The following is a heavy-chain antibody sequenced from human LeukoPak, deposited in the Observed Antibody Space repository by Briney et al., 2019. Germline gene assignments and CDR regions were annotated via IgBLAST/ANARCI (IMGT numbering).Heavy chain of an antibody. D-gene: IGHD4-17*01. V-gene: IGHV1-3*01. J-gene: IGHJ3*02. CDR2: INAGNGNT. Sequence: ASVKVSCKASGYTFTSHSIHWVRQAPGQSLGWMGWINAGNGNTKYSQKFQGRVTITRDTSANTAYMELSSLRSEDTALYYCARETSVTQNDAFDIWGQGTMVTVSS. CDR3: ARETSVTQNDAFDI. CDR1: GYTFTSHS.